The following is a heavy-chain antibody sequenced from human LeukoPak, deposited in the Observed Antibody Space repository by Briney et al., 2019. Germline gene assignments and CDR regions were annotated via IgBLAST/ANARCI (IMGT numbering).Heavy chain of an antibody. CDR3: ARRCQLYYDSSGYYPPDY. J-gene: IGHJ4*02. V-gene: IGHV5-10-1*01. Sequence: SDSYTNYSPSFQGHLTISADQSISTAYLQWSSLKASDTAMYYCARRCQLYYDSSGYYPPDYWGQGPLVTVSS. CDR2: SDSYT. D-gene: IGHD3-22*01.